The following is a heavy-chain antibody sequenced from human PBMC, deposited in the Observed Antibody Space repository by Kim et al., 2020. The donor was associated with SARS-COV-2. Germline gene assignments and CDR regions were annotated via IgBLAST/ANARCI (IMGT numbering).Heavy chain of an antibody. Sequence: SETLSLTCTVSGGSISSGGYYWSWIRQHPGKGLEWIGYIYYSGSTYYNPSLKSRVTISVDTSKNQFSLKLSSVTAADTAVYYCARGTSIVGATYGPRFDYWGQGTLVTVSS. CDR2: IYYSGST. D-gene: IGHD1-26*01. CDR1: GGSISSGGYY. CDR3: ARGTSIVGATYGPRFDY. J-gene: IGHJ4*02. V-gene: IGHV4-31*03.